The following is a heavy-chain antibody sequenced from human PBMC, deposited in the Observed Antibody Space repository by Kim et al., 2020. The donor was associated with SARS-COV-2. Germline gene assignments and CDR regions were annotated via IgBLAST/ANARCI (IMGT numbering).Heavy chain of an antibody. D-gene: IGHD6-6*01. CDR2: ISSSSSTI. Sequence: GGSLRLSCAASGFTFRSYSMNWVRQAPGKGLEWVSYISSSSSTIYYADSVKGRFTISRDNAKNSLYLQMNRLRDEDTAVYYCARDQGSSGGGYFFDYWGQGTLVTVSS. CDR3: ARDQGSSGGGYFFDY. CDR1: GFTFRSYS. J-gene: IGHJ4*02. V-gene: IGHV3-48*02.